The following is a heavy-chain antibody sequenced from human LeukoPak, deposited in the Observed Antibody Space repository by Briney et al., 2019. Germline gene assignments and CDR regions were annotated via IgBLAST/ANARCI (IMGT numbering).Heavy chain of an antibody. J-gene: IGHJ4*02. CDR2: ISYDGSNK. Sequence: GGSLRLSCAASGFTFNNYWMTWVRQAPGKGLEWVAVISYDGSNKYYADSVKGRFTISRDNSKNTLYLQMNSLRAEDTAVYYCARVVAYDFWSGLGYWGQGTLVTVSS. CDR1: GFTFNNYW. D-gene: IGHD3-3*01. V-gene: IGHV3-30*01. CDR3: ARVVAYDFWSGLGY.